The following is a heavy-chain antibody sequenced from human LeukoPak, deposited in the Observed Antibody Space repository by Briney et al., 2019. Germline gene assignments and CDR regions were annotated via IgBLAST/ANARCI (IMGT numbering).Heavy chain of an antibody. CDR2: IGTGGDT. J-gene: IGHJ5*02. D-gene: IGHD3-10*01. CDR3: VRDYGPGGFGP. Sequence: GGSLRLSCAVSGFSFDSYDMHWVRQISGEGLERVAAIGTGGDTYYRDSVKGRFTISRGNAKNSLYLQMNSLRVGDTAVYYCVRDYGPGGFGPWGQGALVTVSS. CDR1: GFSFDSYD. V-gene: IGHV3-13*01.